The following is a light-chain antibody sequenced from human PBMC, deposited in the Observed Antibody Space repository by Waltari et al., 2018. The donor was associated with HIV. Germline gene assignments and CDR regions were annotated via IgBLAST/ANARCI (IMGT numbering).Light chain of an antibody. CDR2: EDT. CDR3: QVWDTNTVV. Sequence: SYDLTQPPSVSVAPGQTATITCSGNKLGDRFAQWFHQKPGLSPILLIFEDTKRPSGIPERFSASTSANTSTLAISGAQPVDEGDYYCQVWDTNTVVFGGGTKLTVL. CDR1: KLGDRF. J-gene: IGLJ2*01. V-gene: IGLV3-1*01.